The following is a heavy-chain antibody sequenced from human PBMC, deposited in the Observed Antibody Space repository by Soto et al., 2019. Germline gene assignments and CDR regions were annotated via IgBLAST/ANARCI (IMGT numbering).Heavy chain of an antibody. J-gene: IGHJ3*02. CDR3: ASAVAAAANAFVS. CDR1: VDSVASNSAA. Sequence: SQTLSLTCAISVDSVASNSAAWNWVRQSPSRGLEWLGRTYYRSKWYNDYAVSVKSRITIDPDTSKNKFSLQLNSVTPDDTAVYYGASAVAAAANAFVSWGQGSVVIASS. D-gene: IGHD6-19*01. CDR2: TYYRSKWYN. V-gene: IGHV6-1*01.